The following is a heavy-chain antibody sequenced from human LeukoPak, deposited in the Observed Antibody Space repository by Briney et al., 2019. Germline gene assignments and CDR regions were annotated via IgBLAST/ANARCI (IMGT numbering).Heavy chain of an antibody. CDR1: GFTFTNAY. J-gene: IGHJ6*03. D-gene: IGHD6-13*01. CDR3: ARESGPFSSSWYTAYYYYYMDV. CDR2: ISSSSSTI. Sequence: GGSLRLSCVASGFTFTNAYMTWVRQAPGKGLEWVSYISSSSSTIYYADSVKGRFTISRDNAKNSLYLQMNSLRDEDTAVYYCARESGPFSSSWYTAYYYYYMDVWGKGTTVTVSS. V-gene: IGHV3-48*02.